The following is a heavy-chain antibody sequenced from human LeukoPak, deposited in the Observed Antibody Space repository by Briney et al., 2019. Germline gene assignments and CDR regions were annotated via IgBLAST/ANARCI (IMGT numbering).Heavy chain of an antibody. J-gene: IGHJ5*02. CDR2: VNPNSGNT. CDR1: GYTFNNYE. D-gene: IGHD2-2*01. CDR3: ARDLFLPNAGVPAAMEVGWFDP. V-gene: IGHV1-8*01. Sequence: EASVKVSCKASGYTFNNYEINWVRQATGQGLEWMGWVNPNSGNTGYAQKFQGRVTMTRDTSISTAYMELRSLRSDDTAVYYCARDLFLPNAGVPAAMEVGWFDPWGQGTLVTVSS.